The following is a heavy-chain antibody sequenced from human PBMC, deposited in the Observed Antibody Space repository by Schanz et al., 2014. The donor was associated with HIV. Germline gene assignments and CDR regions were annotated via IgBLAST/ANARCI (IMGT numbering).Heavy chain of an antibody. D-gene: IGHD6-13*01. CDR2: IWYDGSNK. Sequence: QVQLVESGGGVVQPGRSLRLSCAASGFTFSSYGMLWVRQAPGKGLEWVAVIWYDGSNKYYADSVKGRFTISRDNSKNTLYLQMNSLRAEDTAVYYCAKDWAAPDPWGQGTLVTVSS. CDR3: AKDWAAPDP. J-gene: IGHJ5*02. CDR1: GFTFSSYG. V-gene: IGHV3-33*06.